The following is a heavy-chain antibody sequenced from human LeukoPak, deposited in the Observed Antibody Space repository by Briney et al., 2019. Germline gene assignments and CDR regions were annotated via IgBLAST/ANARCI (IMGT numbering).Heavy chain of an antibody. Sequence: SETLSLTCTVSGGSISSSSYYWSWIRQPAGKGLEWIGRIYTSGSTNYNPSLKSRVTMSVDTSKNQFSLKLSSVTAADTAVYYCAREGVVAYYYYGMDVWGQGTTVTVSS. CDR1: GGSISSSSYY. CDR3: AREGVVAYYYYGMDV. CDR2: IYTSGST. J-gene: IGHJ6*02. V-gene: IGHV4-61*02. D-gene: IGHD2-15*01.